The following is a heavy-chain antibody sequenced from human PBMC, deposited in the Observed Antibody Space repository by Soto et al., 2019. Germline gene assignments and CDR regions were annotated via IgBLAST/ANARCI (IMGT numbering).Heavy chain of an antibody. CDR1: GGSISSGGYY. Sequence: QVQLQESGPGLVKPSQTLSLTCTVSGGSISSGGYYWSWILQHPGKGLEWIGYIYYSGSTYYNPSLNRRVTISVDTSKNQFSLKLSSVTAADTAVYYCARGHGDYEGRVGFDPWGQGTLVTVSS. D-gene: IGHD4-17*01. J-gene: IGHJ5*02. V-gene: IGHV4-31*03. CDR3: ARGHGDYEGRVGFDP. CDR2: IYYSGST.